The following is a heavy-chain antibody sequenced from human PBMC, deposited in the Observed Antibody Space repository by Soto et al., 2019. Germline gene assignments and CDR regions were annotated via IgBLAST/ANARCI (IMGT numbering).Heavy chain of an antibody. V-gene: IGHV5-51*01. CDR1: GYTFSTYW. D-gene: IGHD3-10*01. J-gene: IGHJ4*02. Sequence: GESLKISCKGSGYTFSTYWIAWVRQMPGKGLEWMGIIYPGDSDTKYSPAFQGQVTISADKSINTAYLQWTSLEASDTAMYYCARKFAPEFFDSWGQGTLVTVS. CDR2: IYPGDSDT. CDR3: ARKFAPEFFDS.